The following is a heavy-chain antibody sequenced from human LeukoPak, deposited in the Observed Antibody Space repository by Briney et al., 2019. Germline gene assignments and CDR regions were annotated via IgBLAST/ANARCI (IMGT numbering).Heavy chain of an antibody. Sequence: GGSLRLSCAAYGFTFSSYGMNWVRQAPGKGLEWVSAIFASGGSTYYADSVKGRFTISRDNSKNTLYLQMNSLRAEDTALYYCSKGRGPAAVAPDYWGQGTLVTVSS. V-gene: IGHV3-23*01. CDR1: GFTFSSYG. CDR3: SKGRGPAAVAPDY. D-gene: IGHD2-2*01. CDR2: IFASGGST. J-gene: IGHJ4*02.